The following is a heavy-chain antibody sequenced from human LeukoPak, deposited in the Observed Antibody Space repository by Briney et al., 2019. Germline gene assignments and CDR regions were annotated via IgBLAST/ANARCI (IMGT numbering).Heavy chain of an antibody. D-gene: IGHD4-17*01. CDR3: ARVSGALGDY. Sequence: PGGSLRLSCATSGFTFSTYSMTWVRQAPGKGLEWVSYISGSGSITYYADSVKGRFIISRDNDQNSLYLQMNRLRDEDTAVYYCARVSGALGDYWGQGTLVTVSS. V-gene: IGHV3-48*02. CDR1: GFTFSTYS. CDR2: ISGSGSIT. J-gene: IGHJ4*02.